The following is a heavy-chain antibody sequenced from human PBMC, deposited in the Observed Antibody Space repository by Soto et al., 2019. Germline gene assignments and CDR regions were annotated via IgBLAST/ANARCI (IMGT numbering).Heavy chain of an antibody. CDR1: GFSFSNYG. Sequence: QVHLVESGGGVVQPGTSLRLSCAASGFSFSNYGMHWVRQAPGKGLEWVAVTWYDGSTTYYADSVRGRFTVSRDNPKNQLYLQMDSLRDEDTAVYFCVRDSEWELTNGFEVWGQGT. CDR3: VRDSEWELTNGFEV. J-gene: IGHJ3*01. D-gene: IGHD1-7*01. CDR2: TWYDGSTT. V-gene: IGHV3-33*01.